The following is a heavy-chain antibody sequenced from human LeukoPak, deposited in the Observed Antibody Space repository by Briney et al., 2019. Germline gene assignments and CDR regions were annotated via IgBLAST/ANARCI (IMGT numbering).Heavy chain of an antibody. CDR3: ARDQGWRAFDV. Sequence: GGSLRLSCAASGFTFSNFWMSWVRQAPGKGLEWVANIRFDGSEKYYVDSVKSRFTMSRDNAKNSLYLQMSSLRAEDTAVYYCARDQGWRAFDVWGQGTMVTVSS. CDR1: GFTFSNFW. CDR2: IRFDGSEK. J-gene: IGHJ3*01. D-gene: IGHD6-19*01. V-gene: IGHV3-7*01.